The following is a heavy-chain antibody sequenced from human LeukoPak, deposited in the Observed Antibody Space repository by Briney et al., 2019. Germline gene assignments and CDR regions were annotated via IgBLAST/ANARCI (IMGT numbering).Heavy chain of an antibody. V-gene: IGHV3-30*04. CDR3: ASQASRWDPGDY. Sequence: SCKASGYTFTSYAMNWVRQAPGKGLEWVAVISYDGSNKYYADSVKGRFTISRDNSKNTLYLQMNSLRAEDTAVYYCASQASRWDPGDYWGQGTLVTVSS. J-gene: IGHJ4*02. CDR2: ISYDGSNK. CDR1: GYTFTSYA. D-gene: IGHD1-26*01.